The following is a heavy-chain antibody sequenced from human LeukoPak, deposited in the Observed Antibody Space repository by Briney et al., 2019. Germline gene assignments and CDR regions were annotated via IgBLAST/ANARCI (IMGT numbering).Heavy chain of an antibody. CDR1: GFTFSAYT. Sequence: GGSLRLSCAVSGFTFSAYTIHWVRQAPGKGLEWVAGISYDANRKYYSASVRGRFTISRDNSENTLYLQMNSLRTEDTAVYYCARGAYYDDTTEEEVYWGQETLVTVSP. CDR3: ARGAYYDDTTEEEVY. V-gene: IGHV3-30-3*01. J-gene: IGHJ4*02. CDR2: ISYDANRK. D-gene: IGHD3-16*01.